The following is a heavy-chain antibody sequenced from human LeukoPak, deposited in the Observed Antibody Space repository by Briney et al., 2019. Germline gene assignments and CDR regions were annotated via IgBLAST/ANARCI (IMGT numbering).Heavy chain of an antibody. Sequence: PSETLSLTCTVSGGSISSYYWSWIRQPAGKGLEWIGRTYTSGDTNYNPSLKSRVTMSVDTSKNQFSLKLSSVTAADTAVYYCAREIVDYYDSSGLFDYWGQGTLVTVSS. V-gene: IGHV4-4*07. D-gene: IGHD3-22*01. CDR2: TYTSGDT. CDR3: AREIVDYYDSSGLFDY. CDR1: GGSISSYY. J-gene: IGHJ4*02.